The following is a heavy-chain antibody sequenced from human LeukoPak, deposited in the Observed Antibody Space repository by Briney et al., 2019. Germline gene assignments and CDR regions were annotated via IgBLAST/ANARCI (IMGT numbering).Heavy chain of an antibody. D-gene: IGHD6-13*01. Sequence: SKTLSLTCTVSGGSISSYYWSWIRQPPGKGLEWIGYIYTSGSTNYNPSLKSRVTISVDTSKNQFSLKLSSVTAADTAVYYCARRLAAAGLNWFDPWGQGTLVTVSS. CDR3: ARRLAAAGLNWFDP. V-gene: IGHV4-4*09. J-gene: IGHJ5*02. CDR2: IYTSGST. CDR1: GGSISSYY.